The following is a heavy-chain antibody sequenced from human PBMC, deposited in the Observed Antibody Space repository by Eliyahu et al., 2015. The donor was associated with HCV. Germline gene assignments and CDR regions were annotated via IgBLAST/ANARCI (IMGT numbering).Heavy chain of an antibody. CDR1: GFTFXXYC. D-gene: IGHD3-22*01. CDR3: AKGLRRTILYTSGYFFDY. J-gene: IGHJ4*02. Sequence: QVQLVESGGGVVQPGKSLRXXCAGSGFTFXXYCXXWVXQAPGKGLEWVAVISYDGTNKYYADSVKGRFTISRDNSKDTLYLQMDSLRAEDTAVYYCAKGLRRTILYTSGYFFDYWGQGTLVTVSS. CDR2: ISYDGTNK. V-gene: IGHV3-30*18.